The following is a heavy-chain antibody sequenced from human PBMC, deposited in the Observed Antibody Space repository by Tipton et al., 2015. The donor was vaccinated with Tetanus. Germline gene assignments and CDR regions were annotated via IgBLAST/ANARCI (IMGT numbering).Heavy chain of an antibody. V-gene: IGHV3-23*01. J-gene: IGHJ4*02. CDR1: GFTFSSYA. CDR3: AKDLRDYVWGSYRQVKDY. Sequence: SLRLSCAASGFTFSSYAMSWVRQAPGKGLEWVSAISGSGGSTYYADSVKGRFTISRDNSKNTLYLQMNSLRAEDTAVYYCAKDLRDYVWGSYRQVKDYWGQGTLVTVSS. D-gene: IGHD3-16*02. CDR2: ISGSGGST.